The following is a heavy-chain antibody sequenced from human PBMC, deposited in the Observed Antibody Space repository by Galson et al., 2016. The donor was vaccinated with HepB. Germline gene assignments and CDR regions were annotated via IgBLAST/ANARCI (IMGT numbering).Heavy chain of an antibody. Sequence: CAISGDSVSSNSAGWYWIRQSPSRGLEWLGRTYYRSKWHFDYAVSVKSRITINPDTAKNQFSLQLNSVTPEDTAIYYCARSYLLGRGFGSWGQGTLVTVSS. CDR1: GDSVSSNSAG. CDR3: ARSYLLGRGFGS. V-gene: IGHV6-1*01. D-gene: IGHD7-27*01. CDR2: TYYRSKWHF. J-gene: IGHJ4*02.